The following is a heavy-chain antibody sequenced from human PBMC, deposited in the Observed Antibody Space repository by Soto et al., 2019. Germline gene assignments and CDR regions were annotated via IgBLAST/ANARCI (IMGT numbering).Heavy chain of an antibody. D-gene: IGHD2-2*01. CDR3: AKNNRYCSSTNCFVFDY. CDR1: GFTFSGYW. Sequence: GGSLRLSCAASGFTFSGYWMSWVRQAPGKGLEWVANVKQDGSEKYYVDSVKGRLTISRDNAKNSLYLLMNSLGAEDTAVYYCAKNNRYCSSTNCFVFDYWGQGTLVTVSS. J-gene: IGHJ4*02. V-gene: IGHV3-7*01. CDR2: VKQDGSEK.